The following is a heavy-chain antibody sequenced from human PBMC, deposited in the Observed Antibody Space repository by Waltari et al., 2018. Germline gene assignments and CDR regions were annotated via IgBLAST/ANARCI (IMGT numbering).Heavy chain of an antibody. D-gene: IGHD3-16*02. V-gene: IGHV3-7*01. Sequence: EVQLVESGGGLVQPGGSLRLSCAASGFTFSSYWMSWVRQAPGKGLEWVANIKQDGSEKYYVDSVKGRFTISRDNAKNSLYLQMNSLRAEDTAVYYCARDRIGYIWGSYRFDYWGQGTLVTVSS. CDR1: GFTFSSYW. CDR2: IKQDGSEK. J-gene: IGHJ4*02. CDR3: ARDRIGYIWGSYRFDY.